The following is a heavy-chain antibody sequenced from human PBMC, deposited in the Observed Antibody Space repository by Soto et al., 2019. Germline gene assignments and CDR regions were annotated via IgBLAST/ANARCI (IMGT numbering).Heavy chain of an antibody. V-gene: IGHV4-39*01. J-gene: IGHJ4*02. CDR3: ARLGAGYFDY. D-gene: IGHD6-13*01. CDR2: IYYSGST. CDR1: GGSISSSSYY. Sequence: PSETLSLTCTVSGGSISSSSYYWGWIRQPPGKELEWIGSIYYSGSTYYNPSLKSRVTISVDTSKNQFSLKLSSVTAADTAVYYCARLGAGYFDYWGQGTLVTAPQ.